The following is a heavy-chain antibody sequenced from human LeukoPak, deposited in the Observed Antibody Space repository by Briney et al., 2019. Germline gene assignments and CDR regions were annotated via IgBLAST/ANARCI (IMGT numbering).Heavy chain of an antibody. V-gene: IGHV3-23*01. J-gene: IGHJ4*02. CDR1: GFTFSSYA. Sequence: GGSLRLSCAASGFTFSSYAMSWVRQAPGKGLEWVSAISGSGGSTYYADSVKGRFTISRGNSKNTLYLQMNSLRAEDTAVYYCAKDLALGYYFDYWGQGTLVTVSS. CDR3: AKDLALGYYFDY. CDR2: ISGSGGST. D-gene: IGHD3-16*01.